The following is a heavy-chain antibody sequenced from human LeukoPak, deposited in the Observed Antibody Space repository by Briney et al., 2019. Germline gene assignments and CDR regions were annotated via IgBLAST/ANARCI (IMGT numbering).Heavy chain of an antibody. CDR1: GFTFSIYA. CDR2: TSYDGSNK. CDR3: ARDPSYGSGSFRWFDP. Sequence: GRSLRLSCAASGFTFSIYAMPWVRQAPGKGLEWVAVTSYDGSNKYYADSVKGRFTISRDNSKNTLYLQMDSLRAKDTAVYYCARDPSYGSGSFRWFDPWGQGTLVTVSS. V-gene: IGHV3-30*04. D-gene: IGHD3-10*01. J-gene: IGHJ5*02.